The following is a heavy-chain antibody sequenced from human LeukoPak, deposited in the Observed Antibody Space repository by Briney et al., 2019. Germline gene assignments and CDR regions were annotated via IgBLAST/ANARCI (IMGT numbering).Heavy chain of an antibody. Sequence: GGSLRLSCEASGFSFSSYGMHWVRQAPGKGLEWVAVVWYDGSNRYYADSVKGRFTISRDNSKNTLYLQMNSLRAEDTAVYYCVRDVIHSYFDIWGQGILVTVSS. V-gene: IGHV3-33*01. CDR1: GFSFSSYG. CDR2: VWYDGSNR. J-gene: IGHJ4*02. D-gene: IGHD2/OR15-2a*01. CDR3: VRDVIHSYFDI.